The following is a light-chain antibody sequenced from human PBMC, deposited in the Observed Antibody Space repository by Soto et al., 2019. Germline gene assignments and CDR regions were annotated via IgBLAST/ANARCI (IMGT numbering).Light chain of an antibody. Sequence: EIVMTQSPATLSVSPGERATLSCRASQSVGSDLAWYQHKPGQAPRLLIYGASSRATGIPDRFSGSGSGTDFTLTISRLEPEDFAVYYCQQYGSSLTFGGGTKVDIK. CDR2: GAS. CDR1: QSVGSD. V-gene: IGKV3-20*01. CDR3: QQYGSSLT. J-gene: IGKJ4*01.